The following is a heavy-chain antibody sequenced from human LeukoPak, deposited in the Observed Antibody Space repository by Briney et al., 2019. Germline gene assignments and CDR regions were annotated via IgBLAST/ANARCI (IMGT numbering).Heavy chain of an antibody. CDR3: AISPYSGYDFDY. Sequence: GGSLRLSCAASGFTFSDYYMSWIRQAPGKGLEWVSYISSSGSTIYYADSVKGRFTISRDNAKNSLYLQMNSLRAEDTAVYYCAISPYSGYDFDYWGQGTLVTVSS. J-gene: IGHJ4*02. CDR1: GFTFSDYY. V-gene: IGHV3-11*01. CDR2: ISSSGSTI. D-gene: IGHD5-12*01.